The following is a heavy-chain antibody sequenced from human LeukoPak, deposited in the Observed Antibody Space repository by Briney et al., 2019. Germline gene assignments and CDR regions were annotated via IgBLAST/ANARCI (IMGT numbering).Heavy chain of an antibody. Sequence: ASVKVSCKVSGYTLTELSMHWVRQAPGKGLEWMGGFDPEDGETIYAQKFQGRVTMTEDTSTDTAYMELSSLRSGDTAVYYCATLFPDYGDLRDYWGQGTLVTVSS. V-gene: IGHV1-24*01. D-gene: IGHD4-17*01. CDR3: ATLFPDYGDLRDY. J-gene: IGHJ4*02. CDR2: FDPEDGET. CDR1: GYTLTELS.